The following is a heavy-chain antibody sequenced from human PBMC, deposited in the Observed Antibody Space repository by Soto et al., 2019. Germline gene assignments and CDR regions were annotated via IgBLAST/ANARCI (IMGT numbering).Heavy chain of an antibody. CDR2: IYSGGST. V-gene: IGHV3-66*01. D-gene: IGHD2-8*01. Sequence: GGSLRLSCAASGFTVSSNYMSWVRQAPGKGLEWVSVIYSGGSTYYADSVKGRFTISRDNSKNTLYLQMNSLRAEDTAVYYCARENDGYCTNGVCSAFDYWGQGTLVTVSS. CDR3: ARENDGYCTNGVCSAFDY. CDR1: GFTVSSNY. J-gene: IGHJ4*02.